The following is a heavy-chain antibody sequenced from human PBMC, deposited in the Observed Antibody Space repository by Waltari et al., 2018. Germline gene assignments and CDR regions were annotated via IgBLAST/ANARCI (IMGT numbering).Heavy chain of an antibody. D-gene: IGHD3-3*01. V-gene: IGHV4-4*07. CDR2: IYTSGST. J-gene: IGHJ4*02. Sequence: QVQLQESGPGLVKPSETLSLTCTVSGGSISSYYWSWIRQPAGKGLEWIGRIYTSGSTNYNPSLKSRVTISVDTSKNQFSLKLSSVTAADTAVYYCARGRSTIFGVVKLNYFDYWGQGTLVTVSS. CDR1: GGSISSYY. CDR3: ARGRSTIFGVVKLNYFDY.